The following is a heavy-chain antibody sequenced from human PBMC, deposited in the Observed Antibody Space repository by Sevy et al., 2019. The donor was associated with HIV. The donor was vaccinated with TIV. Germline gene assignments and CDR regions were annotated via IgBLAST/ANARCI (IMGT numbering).Heavy chain of an antibody. CDR2: ISHDGINE. CDR3: ANAYSGSYSHSYLYALDV. Sequence: GESLKISCIGSGFSFSYYGIHWVRQSPCKGLDWVTLISHDGINEYYADSVKGRFTISRDNSKNTVYLEMNSLRNEDTGIYFCANAYSGSYSHSYLYALDVWGQGTTVTVSS. D-gene: IGHD1-26*01. V-gene: IGHV3-30*18. CDR1: GFSFSYYG. J-gene: IGHJ6*02.